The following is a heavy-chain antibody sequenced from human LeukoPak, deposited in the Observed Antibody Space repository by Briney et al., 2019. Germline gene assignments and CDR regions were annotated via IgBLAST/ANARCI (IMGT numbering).Heavy chain of an antibody. CDR2: ISSSGTVI. CDR3: AKDSRITMIVVVITLDAFDI. Sequence: PGGSLRLSCAASEFTFSDYQMNWIRQAPGKGLEWVSYISSSGTVIYYADSVKGRFTISRDNAKNSLYLQMNSLRAEDTAVYYCAKDSRITMIVVVITLDAFDIWGQGTMVTVSS. J-gene: IGHJ3*02. CDR1: EFTFSDYQ. D-gene: IGHD3-22*01. V-gene: IGHV3-11*01.